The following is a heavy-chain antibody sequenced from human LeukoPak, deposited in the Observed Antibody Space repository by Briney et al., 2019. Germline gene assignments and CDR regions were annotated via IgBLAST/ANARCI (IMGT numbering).Heavy chain of an antibody. CDR3: ARDQKDSSGSNWFDP. V-gene: IGHV1-69*05. J-gene: IGHJ5*02. CDR2: IIPIFGTA. Sequence: SVKVSCKASGGTFSSYAISWVRQAPGQGLEWMGRIIPIFGTANYAQKFQGRVTITTDESTSTAYMELSSLRSEGTAVYYCARDQKDSSGSNWFDPWGQGTLVTVSS. CDR1: GGTFSSYA. D-gene: IGHD3-22*01.